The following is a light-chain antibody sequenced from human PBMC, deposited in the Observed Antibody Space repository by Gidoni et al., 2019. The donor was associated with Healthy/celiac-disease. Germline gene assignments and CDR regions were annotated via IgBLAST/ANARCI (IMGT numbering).Light chain of an antibody. CDR1: QSVVYSSNNKNY. V-gene: IGKV4-1*01. Sequence: DIVITQSPYSLAVSLGESATINCKSSQSVVYSSNNKNYLVWYQQKPGQPPKLPIYWPSTRESGVPDRFSGSGSGTDFTLTISSLQAEDVAVYYCQQYYSTPPTFGQGTKVEIK. CDR2: WPS. CDR3: QQYYSTPPT. J-gene: IGKJ1*01.